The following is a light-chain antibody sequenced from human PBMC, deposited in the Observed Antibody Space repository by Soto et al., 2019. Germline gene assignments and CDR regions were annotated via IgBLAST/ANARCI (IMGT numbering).Light chain of an antibody. CDR1: QSVDNF. CDR3: QQSYSTWT. V-gene: IGKV1-39*01. J-gene: IGKJ1*01. CDR2: AAS. Sequence: DIQMTQSPSSLSASVGDRVTITCRASQSVDNFLNWYQQKPGEAPKLLIYAASTLQSGVPSRFSGSGSGTDFTLTISSLQPADFATYYCQQSYSTWTFGQGTKVEIK.